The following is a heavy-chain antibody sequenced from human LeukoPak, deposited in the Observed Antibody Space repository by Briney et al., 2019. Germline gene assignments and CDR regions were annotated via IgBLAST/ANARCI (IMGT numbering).Heavy chain of an antibody. V-gene: IGHV4-59*01. Sequence: SETLSLNCTVSGDSISNYYWSWIRQPPGKGLEWIGYIYYSESTNYNPSLKSRVTISTDTSKSQFSLNLRSVTAEDKGIYYCARGRCRNSGCRPYFDYWGQGTQVTVSS. CDR3: ARGRCRNSGCRPYFDY. D-gene: IGHD2/OR15-2a*01. J-gene: IGHJ4*02. CDR2: IYYSEST. CDR1: GDSISNYY.